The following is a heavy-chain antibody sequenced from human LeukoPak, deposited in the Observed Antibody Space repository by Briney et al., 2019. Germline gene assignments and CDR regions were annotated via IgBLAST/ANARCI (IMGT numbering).Heavy chain of an antibody. Sequence: PGGSLRLSCAASGFIFSGSAIHWVRQTSGKGLEWVGRIRNIANSYATSYAASVKGRFSISRDGSKNTAFLQLNSLEIEDTAMYYCARRLEVGASDLDYWGQGTLVTVSS. CDR3: ARRLEVGASDLDY. CDR1: GFIFSGSA. J-gene: IGHJ4*02. V-gene: IGHV3-73*01. CDR2: IRNIANSYAT. D-gene: IGHD1-26*01.